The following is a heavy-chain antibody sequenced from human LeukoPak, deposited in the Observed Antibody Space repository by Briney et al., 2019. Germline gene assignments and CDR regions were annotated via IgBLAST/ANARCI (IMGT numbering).Heavy chain of an antibody. Sequence: PGGSLRLSCAASGFTFSSYSMNWVRQAPGKGLEWVSYISSSSSTIYYADSVKGRFTISRDNAKNSLYLQMNSLRAEDTAVYYCAKDPRRGGSYGKINWFDPWGQGTLVTVSS. J-gene: IGHJ5*02. CDR3: AKDPRRGGSYGKINWFDP. D-gene: IGHD1-26*01. CDR1: GFTFSSYS. V-gene: IGHV3-48*01. CDR2: ISSSSSTI.